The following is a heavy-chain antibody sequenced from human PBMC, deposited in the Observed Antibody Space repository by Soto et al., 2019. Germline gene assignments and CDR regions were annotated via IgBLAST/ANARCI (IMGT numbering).Heavy chain of an antibody. J-gene: IGHJ6*02. Sequence: TLSLTCTVSGGSIRSGDYYWSWIRQPPGKGLEWIGYIYYSGSTYYNPSLKSRVTISVDTSKNQFSLKLSSVTAADTAVYYCARVGVAVAGSSYYYYYGMDVWGQGTTVTFSS. CDR2: IYYSGST. CDR3: ARVGVAVAGSSYYYYYGMDV. D-gene: IGHD6-19*01. CDR1: GGSIRSGDYY. V-gene: IGHV4-30-4*01.